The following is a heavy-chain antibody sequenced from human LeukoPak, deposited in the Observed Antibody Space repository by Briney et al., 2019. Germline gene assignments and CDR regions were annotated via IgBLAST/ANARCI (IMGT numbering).Heavy chain of an antibody. CDR3: ARVGRLMVRDPRGAFDI. V-gene: IGHV4-34*01. CDR2: INHSGST. Sequence: SETLSLTCAVYGGSFSGYYWSWIRQPPEKGLEWIGEINHSGSTNYNPSLKSRVTISVDTSKNQFSLKLSSVTAADTAVYYCARVGRLMVRDPRGAFDIWGQGTMVTVSS. D-gene: IGHD3-10*01. J-gene: IGHJ3*02. CDR1: GGSFSGYY.